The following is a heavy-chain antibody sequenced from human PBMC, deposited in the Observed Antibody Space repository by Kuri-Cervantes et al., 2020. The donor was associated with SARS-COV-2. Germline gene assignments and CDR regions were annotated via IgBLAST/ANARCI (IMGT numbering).Heavy chain of an antibody. CDR3: ATRYGHSFAYGY. CDR1: GYIFNSYW. CDR2: IDPSNSEA. V-gene: IGHV5-10-1*01. Sequence: KVSCKRSGYIFNSYWISWVGQMPGKGLEWMGRIDPSNSEANYSPSIEGHVTMSVDKSINPAYLHWSSLKGADSAIYYCATRYGHSFAYGYWGQGSLVTVSS. J-gene: IGHJ4*01. D-gene: IGHD3-16*01.